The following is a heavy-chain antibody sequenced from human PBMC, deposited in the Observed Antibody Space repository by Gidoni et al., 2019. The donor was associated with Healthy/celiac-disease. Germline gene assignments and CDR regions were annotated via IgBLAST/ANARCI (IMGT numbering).Heavy chain of an antibody. CDR2: INHSGST. D-gene: IGHD2-2*01. CDR1: GGSFSGYY. V-gene: IGHV4-34*01. Sequence: QVQLQQWGAGLLTPSETLSLTCAVYGGSFSGYYWSWIRQPPGKGLEWIGEINHSGSTNYNPSLKSRVTISVDTSKNQFSLKLSSVTAADTAVYYCARGGRVVPAAKRFDYWGQGTLVTVSS. J-gene: IGHJ4*02. CDR3: ARGGRVVPAAKRFDY.